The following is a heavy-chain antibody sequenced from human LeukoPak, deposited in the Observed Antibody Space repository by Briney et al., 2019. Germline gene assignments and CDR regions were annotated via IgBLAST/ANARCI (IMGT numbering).Heavy chain of an antibody. J-gene: IGHJ6*03. CDR2: FDPEDGET. Sequence: ASVKVSCKVSGYTLTELSMHWVRQAPGKGLEWMGGFDPEDGETIYAQKFQGRVTMTEDTSTDTAYMELSSLRSEDTAVYYCARRRGTTETKWYYMDVWGKGTTVTVSS. CDR1: GYTLTELS. D-gene: IGHD1-1*01. V-gene: IGHV1-24*01. CDR3: ARRRGTTETKWYYMDV.